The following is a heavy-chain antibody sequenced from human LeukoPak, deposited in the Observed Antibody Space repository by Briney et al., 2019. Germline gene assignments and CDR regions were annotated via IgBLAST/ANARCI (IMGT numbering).Heavy chain of an antibody. Sequence: PGGSLRLSRAASGFTFSNYAMTWVRQAPGKGLDWVSGISGDNERTYYADSVKGRFTISRDNSKSTVYLQMNSLRVEDTAIYFCAKLYCSAGRCYSNPFDYWGQGTLVTVSS. D-gene: IGHD2-15*01. CDR1: GFTFSNYA. V-gene: IGHV3-23*01. CDR2: ISGDNERT. CDR3: AKLYCSAGRCYSNPFDY. J-gene: IGHJ4*02.